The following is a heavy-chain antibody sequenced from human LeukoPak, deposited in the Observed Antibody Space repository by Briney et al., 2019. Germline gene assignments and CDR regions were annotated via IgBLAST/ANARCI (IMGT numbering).Heavy chain of an antibody. V-gene: IGHV3-23*01. D-gene: IGHD6-19*01. CDR1: GFTFSSYA. Sequence: GGSLRLSCAASGFTFSSYAMSWVRQAPGKGLEWVSAISGSGGSTYYADSVKGRFTISRDNSKNTLYLQMNSLRAEDTAVYYCAKDSIAVAGIIHNWFDPWGQGTLATVSS. J-gene: IGHJ5*02. CDR2: ISGSGGST. CDR3: AKDSIAVAGIIHNWFDP.